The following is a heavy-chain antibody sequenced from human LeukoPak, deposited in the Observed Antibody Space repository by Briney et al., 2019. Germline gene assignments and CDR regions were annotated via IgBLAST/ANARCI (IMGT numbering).Heavy chain of an antibody. CDR1: GGSISSSSYY. D-gene: IGHD6-13*01. CDR3: ARRLRGGSSWYFDY. Sequence: PSETLSLTCTVSGGSISSSSYYWSWIRQPPGKGLEWIGYIYYSGSTNYNPSLKSRVTISVDTSKNQFSLKLSSVTAADTAVYYCARRLRGGSSWYFDYWGQGTLVTVSS. J-gene: IGHJ4*02. V-gene: IGHV4-61*05. CDR2: IYYSGST.